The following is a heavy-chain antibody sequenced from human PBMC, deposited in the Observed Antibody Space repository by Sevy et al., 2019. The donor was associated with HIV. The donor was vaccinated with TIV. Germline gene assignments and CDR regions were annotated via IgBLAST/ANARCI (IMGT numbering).Heavy chain of an antibody. V-gene: IGHV4-39*01. CDR1: GGSISSRSSY. D-gene: IGHD3-10*01. Sequence: SETLSITCTVSGGSISSRSSYWGWIRQPPGKGLEWIGSIYYSGSTYSNPSLKSRLTMSVDTSKNQFSLKLSSVTAADTAVYYCVSTRDYYGSGSSFSHWLDPRGQGILVTVSS. J-gene: IGHJ5*02. CDR2: IYYSGST. CDR3: VSTRDYYGSGSSFSHWLDP.